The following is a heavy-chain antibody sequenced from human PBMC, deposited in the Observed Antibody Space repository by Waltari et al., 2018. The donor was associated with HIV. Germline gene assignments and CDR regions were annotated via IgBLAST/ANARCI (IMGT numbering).Heavy chain of an antibody. V-gene: IGHV2-5*02. Sequence: QITLKESGPTLVKTTQTLTLTCTFSGFSLSSFGVGVGWIRQPPGKAPEWLALIFWDDDKLYNPSRKTSLTVTQDTATDPVFLTLITMYPVDTASYYCAYIGYGGNKKGVYDSWGQGTQVTVYS. CDR1: GFSLSSFGVG. CDR3: AYIGYGGNKKGVYDS. D-gene: IGHD5-12*01. J-gene: IGHJ4*02. CDR2: IFWDDDK.